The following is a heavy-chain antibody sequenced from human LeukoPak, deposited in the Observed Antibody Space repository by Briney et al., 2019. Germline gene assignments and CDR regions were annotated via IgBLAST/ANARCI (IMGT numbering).Heavy chain of an antibody. CDR3: ARDRTHYYESSGYYSRWEY. CDR1: GYTFTSYF. V-gene: IGHV1-46*01. J-gene: IGHJ4*02. Sequence: GASAKVSCKASGYTFTSYFMHWVRQAPGQGLEWMGLINPRGGTTNFPQKFQGRVTMTRDTSTSTVYMELSSLRSEDTAIYYCARDRTHYYESSGYYSRWEYWGQGTLVTVSS. D-gene: IGHD3-22*01. CDR2: INPRGGTT.